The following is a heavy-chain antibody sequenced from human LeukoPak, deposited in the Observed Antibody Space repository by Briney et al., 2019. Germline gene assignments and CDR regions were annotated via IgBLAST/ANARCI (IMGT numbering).Heavy chain of an antibody. J-gene: IGHJ3*02. V-gene: IGHV3-23*01. CDR2: ISGGGGNT. CDR1: KFAFSSYA. Sequence: TGGSLRLSCAASKFAFSSYAMSWVRQAPGKGLEWVSAISGGGGNTYYADSVKGRFTISRDNSKNTLHLQMNSLRAEDTAVYYCGKNRYSGSLSPFDIWGQGTMVTVSS. CDR3: GKNRYSGSLSPFDI. D-gene: IGHD1-26*01.